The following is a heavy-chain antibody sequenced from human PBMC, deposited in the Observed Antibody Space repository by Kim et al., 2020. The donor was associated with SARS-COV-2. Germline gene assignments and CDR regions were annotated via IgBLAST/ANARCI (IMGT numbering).Heavy chain of an antibody. Sequence: GGSLRLSCAASGFTFRTYSMNWVRQAPGKGLEWVSYISSSSSTIYYADSVKGRFTISRDNAKNSLYLQMNSLRDEDTAVYYCARDAPYGSGSYDYWGQGTLVTVSS. CDR3: ARDAPYGSGSYDY. V-gene: IGHV3-48*02. D-gene: IGHD3-10*01. CDR1: GFTFRTYS. CDR2: ISSSSSTI. J-gene: IGHJ4*02.